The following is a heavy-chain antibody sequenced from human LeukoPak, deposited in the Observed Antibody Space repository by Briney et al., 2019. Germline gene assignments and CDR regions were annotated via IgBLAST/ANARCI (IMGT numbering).Heavy chain of an antibody. CDR2: IYYSGST. D-gene: IGHD6-13*01. CDR3: ARVNSSSRRSFDY. V-gene: IGHV4-61*01. CDR1: GGSVSSGSYY. J-gene: IGHJ4*02. Sequence: SETLSLTCTVSGGSVSSGSYYWSWIRQPPGKGLEWIGYIYYSGSTNYNPSLKSRVTISVDTSKNQFSLKLSSVTAADTAAYYCARVNSSSRRSFDYWGQGTLVTVSS.